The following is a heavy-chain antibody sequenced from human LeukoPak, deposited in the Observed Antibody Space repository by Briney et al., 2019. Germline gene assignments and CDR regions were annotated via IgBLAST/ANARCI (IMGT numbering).Heavy chain of an antibody. Sequence: SLKVSCKASLGTFSSYAISGGRQAPGQGPEWMGGIITIFGTTNYAQKFRVRVTITTDESTSTAYMELSSLRSEDAAVYYCARRTRHCYDSSGDAFDIWGQGTMVTVSS. J-gene: IGHJ3*02. D-gene: IGHD3-22*01. CDR2: IITIFGTT. V-gene: IGHV1-69*05. CDR3: ARRTRHCYDSSGDAFDI. CDR1: LGTFSSYA.